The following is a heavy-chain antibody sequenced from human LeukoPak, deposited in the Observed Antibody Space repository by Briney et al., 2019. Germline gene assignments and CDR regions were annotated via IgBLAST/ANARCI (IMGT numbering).Heavy chain of an antibody. V-gene: IGHV3-21*01. Sequence: GGSLRLSCAASGFTFNSYSVNWVRQAPGKGLEWVSSISTSSSYIYYADSVKGRFTISRDNAKNSLYLQMNSLRAEDTAMYYCARTYQLLYDDAFDIWGQGTMVTVSS. CDR1: GFTFNSYS. J-gene: IGHJ3*02. CDR3: ARTYQLLYDDAFDI. CDR2: ISTSSSYI. D-gene: IGHD2-2*02.